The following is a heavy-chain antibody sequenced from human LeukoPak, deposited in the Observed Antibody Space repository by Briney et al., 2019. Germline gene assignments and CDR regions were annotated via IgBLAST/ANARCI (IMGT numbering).Heavy chain of an antibody. J-gene: IGHJ3*02. D-gene: IGHD1-7*01. Sequence: GGSLRLSCAASGFTFSGFWMSWVRQAPGKGLEWVANIKQDGSEKYYVDSVKGRFTISRDNAKNSLYLQMNSLRAEDTAVYYCARKSTGTTYAFDIWGQGTMVTVSS. CDR2: IKQDGSEK. CDR3: ARKSTGTTYAFDI. CDR1: GFTFSGFW. V-gene: IGHV3-7*01.